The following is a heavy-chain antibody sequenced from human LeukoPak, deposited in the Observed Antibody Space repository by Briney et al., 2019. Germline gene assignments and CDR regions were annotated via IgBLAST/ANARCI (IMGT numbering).Heavy chain of an antibody. D-gene: IGHD3-16*01. V-gene: IGHV3-7*01. J-gene: IGHJ6*02. CDR1: GFTFTDSW. CDR3: ATYTHWVAGDV. Sequence: AESLTLSWAASGFTFTDSWMSWVRQAPGKGLEWVANMNQDGSAKGYVDSVKGRFTMSRDNARSSLYLQMSSLRLEDTAVYYCATYTHWVAGDVWGQGNTVTVSS. CDR2: MNQDGSAK.